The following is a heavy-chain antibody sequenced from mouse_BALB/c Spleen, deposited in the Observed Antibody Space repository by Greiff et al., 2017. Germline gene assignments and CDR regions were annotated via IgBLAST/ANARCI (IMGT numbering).Heavy chain of an antibody. D-gene: IGHD1-1*01. CDR1: GFSLSSYS. CDR3: ARNGDYGSSWFAY. CDR2: IWGGGST. Sequence: VKLVESGPGLVAPSQSLSITCTVSGFSLSSYSVHWVRQPPGKGLEWLGMIWGGGSTDYNSALKSRLSISKDNSKSQVFLKMNSLQTDDTAMYYCARNGDYGSSWFAYWGQGTLVTVSA. V-gene: IGHV2-6-4*01. J-gene: IGHJ3*01.